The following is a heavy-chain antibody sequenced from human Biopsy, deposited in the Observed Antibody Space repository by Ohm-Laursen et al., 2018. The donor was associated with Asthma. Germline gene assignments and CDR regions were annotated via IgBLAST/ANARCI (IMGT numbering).Heavy chain of an antibody. J-gene: IGHJ4*02. D-gene: IGHD2-15*01. CDR3: AGFCSGGNCPDH. CDR2: IHYSGST. CDR1: GVSIRSYY. Sequence: TLSLTCTVSGVSIRSYYWTWIRQPPGKGLGWIGNIHYSGSTYSNPSLKSRVTISVDTSKKQISLRLSSAIAADTAVYYCAGFCSGGNCPDHWGQGTLVTVSS. V-gene: IGHV4-59*01.